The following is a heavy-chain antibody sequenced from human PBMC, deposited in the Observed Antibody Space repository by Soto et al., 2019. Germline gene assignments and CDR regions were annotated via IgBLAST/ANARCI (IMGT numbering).Heavy chain of an antibody. J-gene: IGHJ4*02. D-gene: IGHD1-1*01. Sequence: QITLKEAGPTLVKPTETLTLTCTLSGFSFTTTRMGVGWNRQPPGKALEWLAIIYWDGKRRYNPLLRRRLTLTVETFKKQVVPTMTNMDPKDTATYYCAHRESTGTTTYFDSWGLGIPVTVAS. CDR2: IYWDGKR. CDR1: GFSFTTTRMG. V-gene: IGHV2-5*02. CDR3: AHRESTGTTTYFDS.